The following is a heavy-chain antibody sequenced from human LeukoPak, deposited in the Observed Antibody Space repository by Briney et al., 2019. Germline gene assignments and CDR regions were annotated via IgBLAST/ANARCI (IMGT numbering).Heavy chain of an antibody. CDR2: IKQDGSEK. CDR1: GFTFSSKW. D-gene: IGHD3-16*01. CDR3: ATSLAGGDY. Sequence: GGSLRLSCAASGFTFSSKWMSWVRQAPGKGLEWVANIKQDGSEKYYADSVKGRFTISRDNAKNSLYLQMNSLRAEDTAVYYCATSLAGGDYWGQGTLVTVSS. V-gene: IGHV3-7*01. J-gene: IGHJ4*02.